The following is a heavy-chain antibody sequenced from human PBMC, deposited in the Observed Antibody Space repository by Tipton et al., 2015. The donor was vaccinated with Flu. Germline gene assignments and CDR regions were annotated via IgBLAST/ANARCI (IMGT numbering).Heavy chain of an antibody. CDR1: GYTFTGYY. CDR3: ASRCSSPSWYRGATYYYYGTDV. V-gene: IGHV1-2*06. Sequence: QVQLVQSGAEVKKPGASVKVSCKASGYTFTGYYMHWVRQAPGQGLEWMGRINPNSGGTNYAQKFQGRVTMTRDTSISTAYMERSGLRWADPAGYSCASRCSSPSWYRGATYYYYGTDVWGQGTTVTVSS. D-gene: IGHD2-2*02. CDR2: INPNSGGT. J-gene: IGHJ6*02.